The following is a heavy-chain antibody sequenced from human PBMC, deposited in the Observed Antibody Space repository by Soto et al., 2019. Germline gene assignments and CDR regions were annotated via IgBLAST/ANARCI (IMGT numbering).Heavy chain of an antibody. CDR2: ISYDGSNK. Sequence: GGSLRLSCAASGFTFRNFGMHWVRQAPGKGLEWVAVISYDGSNKYYADSVQGRFTISRDNAKNSLYLQMNSLKDEDTAVYYCVRDLNWGFDYWGQGTLVTVSS. V-gene: IGHV3-30*03. D-gene: IGHD7-27*01. J-gene: IGHJ4*02. CDR3: VRDLNWGFDY. CDR1: GFTFRNFG.